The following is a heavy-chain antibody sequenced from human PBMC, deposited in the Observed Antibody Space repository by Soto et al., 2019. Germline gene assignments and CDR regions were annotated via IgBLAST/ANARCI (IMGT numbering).Heavy chain of an antibody. J-gene: IGHJ4*02. Sequence: LRLSCAGSGFTFSSFAMSWVRQAPGKGLEWVAATSYDGSNKYYADSVKGRFIISRDNSKNTLDLLLNTLRAEDTAVYYCAGVYYGGNSVNNYWGQGTPVTVSS. CDR2: TSYDGSNK. V-gene: IGHV3-30-3*01. CDR1: GFTFSSFA. D-gene: IGHD2-8*01. CDR3: AGVYYGGNSVNNY.